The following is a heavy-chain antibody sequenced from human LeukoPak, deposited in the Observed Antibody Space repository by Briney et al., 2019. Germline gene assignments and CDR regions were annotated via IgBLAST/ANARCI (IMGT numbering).Heavy chain of an antibody. CDR1: GYTFTSYY. CDR2: INPSGGST. D-gene: IGHD4-17*01. J-gene: IGHJ4*02. V-gene: IGHV1-46*01. Sequence: ASVKVSCKASGYTFTSYYMHWVRQAPGQGLEWMGIINPSGGSTSYAQKFQGRVTMTRDTSTSTVYMELSSLRSEDTAVYYCARVSHGDYNTYYFDYWGQGTLVTVSS. CDR3: ARVSHGDYNTYYFDY.